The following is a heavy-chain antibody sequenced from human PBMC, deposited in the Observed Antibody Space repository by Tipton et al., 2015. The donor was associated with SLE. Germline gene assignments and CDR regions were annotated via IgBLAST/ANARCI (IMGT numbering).Heavy chain of an antibody. CDR3: ARGVVGSTPYGMDV. D-gene: IGHD1-26*01. J-gene: IGHJ6*02. CDR1: GFTFNTYW. Sequence: SLRLSCAASGFTFNTYWMHWVRQAPGKGLVWVSRIQSDGSITNYADSVKGRFTISRDNAKNTVYLEMNTLRAEDTAVYYCARGVVGSTPYGMDVWGQGTTVTVSS. CDR2: IQSDGSIT. V-gene: IGHV3-74*01.